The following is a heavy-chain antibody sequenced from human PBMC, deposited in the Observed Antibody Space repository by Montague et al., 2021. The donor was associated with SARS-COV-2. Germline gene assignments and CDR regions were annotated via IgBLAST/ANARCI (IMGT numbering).Heavy chain of an antibody. CDR2: IHSGASYA. CDR3: AKGVGQKSSAVDY. V-gene: IGHV3-23*03. CDR1: GFTFSSHD. Sequence: SLRLSCAASGFTFSSHDMTLVRQAPVKGLEWVSIIHSGASYASYSGSVKGRFTISRDNSKNTLYLQMNSLRAEDTAVYYCAKGVGQKSSAVDYWGQGTQVTVSS. J-gene: IGHJ4*02. D-gene: IGHD1-26*01.